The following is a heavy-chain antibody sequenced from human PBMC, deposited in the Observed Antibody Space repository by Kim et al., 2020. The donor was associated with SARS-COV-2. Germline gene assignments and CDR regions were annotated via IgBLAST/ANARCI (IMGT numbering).Heavy chain of an antibody. CDR1: GGSISSSSYY. Sequence: SETLSLTCTVSGGSISSSSYYWGWIRQPPGKGLEWIGSIYYSGSTYYNPSLKSRVTISVDTSKNQFSLKLSSVTAADTAVYYCARERVDTAMATGLWGQGTLVTVSS. V-gene: IGHV4-39*02. CDR3: ARERVDTAMATGL. CDR2: IYYSGST. D-gene: IGHD5-18*01. J-gene: IGHJ4*02.